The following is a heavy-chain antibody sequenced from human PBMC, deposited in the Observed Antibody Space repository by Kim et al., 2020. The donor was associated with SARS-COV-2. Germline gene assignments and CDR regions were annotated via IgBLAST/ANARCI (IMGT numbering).Heavy chain of an antibody. V-gene: IGHV1-18*01. Sequence: ASVKVSCKASGYTFTSYGISWVRQAPGQGLEWMGWISAYNGNTNYAQKLQGRVTMTTDTSTSTAYMELRSLRSDDTAVYYCARNRYSSSWYPGSFEYWGEGTLVTVSS. CDR3: ARNRYSSSWYPGSFEY. CDR2: ISAYNGNT. CDR1: GYTFTSYG. J-gene: IGHJ4*02. D-gene: IGHD6-13*01.